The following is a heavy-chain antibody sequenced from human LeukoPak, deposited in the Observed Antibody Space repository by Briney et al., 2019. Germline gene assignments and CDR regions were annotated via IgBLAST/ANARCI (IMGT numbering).Heavy chain of an antibody. CDR3: ASTVLTGDYSDAFDI. CDR1: GYSLTSYW. J-gene: IGHJ3*02. Sequence: GESLKISCKGSGYSLTSYWIGWVRQMPGKGLEWMGIIYPGDSDTRYSPSFQGQVTISADKSISTAYLQWSSLKASDTAMYYCASTVLTGDYSDAFDIWGQGTMVTVSS. CDR2: IYPGDSDT. D-gene: IGHD7-27*01. V-gene: IGHV5-51*01.